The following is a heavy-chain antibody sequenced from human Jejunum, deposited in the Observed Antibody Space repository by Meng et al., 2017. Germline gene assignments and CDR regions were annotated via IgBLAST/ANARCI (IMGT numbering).Heavy chain of an antibody. Sequence: GESLKISCAASGFTFSTYAMSWVRQAPGKGLEWVSAISGSGGDTYYTASVKGRFTVSRDNSKNTLNLVMSSLRAEDTALYYCAKEEGSCSGGSCWPLEYWGQGTLVTVSS. CDR1: GFTFSTYA. CDR3: AKEEGSCSGGSCWPLEY. D-gene: IGHD2-15*01. J-gene: IGHJ4*02. CDR2: ISGSGGDT. V-gene: IGHV3-23*01.